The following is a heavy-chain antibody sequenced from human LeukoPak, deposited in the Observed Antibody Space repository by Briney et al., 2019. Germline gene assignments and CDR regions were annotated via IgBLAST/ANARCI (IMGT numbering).Heavy chain of an antibody. CDR2: ISSTSSYI. J-gene: IGHJ3*02. CDR3: AREDAFDI. CDR1: GFTFSTYS. Sequence: RPGGSLRLSCAASGFTFSTYSVNWVRQAPGKGLEWVSSISSTSSYIYYADSVKGRFTISRDNAKNSLYLQMNSLRAEDTAVYYCAREDAFDIWGQGTMVTVSS. V-gene: IGHV3-21*01.